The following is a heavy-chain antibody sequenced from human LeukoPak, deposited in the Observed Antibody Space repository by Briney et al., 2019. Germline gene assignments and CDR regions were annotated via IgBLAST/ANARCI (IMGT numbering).Heavy chain of an antibody. CDR1: GGSISGYY. D-gene: IGHD3-16*02. J-gene: IGHJ6*03. Sequence: SETLSLTCTVSGGSISGYYWSWIRQPPGKGLEWIGYIYYSGSTNYNRSLKSRVTISVDTSKNQFSLKLSSVTAADTAVYYCARRRYNYYMDVWGKGTTVTVSS. CDR3: ARRRYNYYMDV. V-gene: IGHV4-59*12. CDR2: IYYSGST.